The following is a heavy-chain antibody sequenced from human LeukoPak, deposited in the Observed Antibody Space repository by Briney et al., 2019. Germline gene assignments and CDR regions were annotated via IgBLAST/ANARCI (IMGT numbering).Heavy chain of an antibody. J-gene: IGHJ3*02. CDR3: SSLDAYAFDI. CDR2: ISGSGGST. V-gene: IGHV3-23*01. Sequence: GASLRLSCAASGFTFSSYAMSWVRQAPGKGLEWVSTISGSGGSTYYADSVKGRFTLSRDNSKNTLYLQMNSLRAEDTAVYCCSSLDAYAFDIWGQGTMVTVSS. D-gene: IGHD3-16*02. CDR1: GFTFSSYA.